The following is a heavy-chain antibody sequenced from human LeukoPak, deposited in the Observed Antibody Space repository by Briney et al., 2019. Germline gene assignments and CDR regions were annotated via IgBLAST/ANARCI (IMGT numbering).Heavy chain of an antibody. D-gene: IGHD6-19*01. CDR1: GFTVRSNY. V-gene: IGHV3-53*01. J-gene: IGHJ2*01. CDR2: IYSGCST. CDR3: ARVRAVAGIRYWYFDL. Sequence: GGSLRISCAAPGFTVRSNYMSWVRQGPGQGLGWGSGIYSGCSTYYADSVKGRFTISRDNSKNTQYLQMNSLRAEDTAVYYCARVRAVAGIRYWYFDLWGRGTLVTVSS.